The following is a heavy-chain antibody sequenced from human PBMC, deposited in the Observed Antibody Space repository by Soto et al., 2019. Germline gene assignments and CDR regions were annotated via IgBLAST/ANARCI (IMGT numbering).Heavy chain of an antibody. V-gene: IGHV3-23*01. CDR2: ISGSGGST. D-gene: IGHD7-27*01. CDR3: AKAGPDWGSGYYNGMDV. CDR1: GFTFSSYA. Sequence: GGSLRLSCAASGFTFSSYAMSWVRQAPGKGLEWVSAISGSGGSTYYADSVKGRFTISRDNSKNTLYLQMNSLRAEDTAVYYCAKAGPDWGSGYYNGMDVWGQGTTVTVSS. J-gene: IGHJ6*02.